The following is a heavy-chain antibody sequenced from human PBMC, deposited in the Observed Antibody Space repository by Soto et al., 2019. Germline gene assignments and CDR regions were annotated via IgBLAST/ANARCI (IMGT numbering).Heavy chain of an antibody. V-gene: IGHV1-69*01. D-gene: IGHD1-26*01. J-gene: IGHJ6*02. CDR3: ARAYRENYFYAMDV. CDR2: IIPMFGIG. CDR1: GGSFSNYA. Sequence: QVQLVQSGAEVKMPGSSVRVSCKASGGSFSNYAISWVRQAPGQGLEWMGGIIPMFGIGNYAEKFLGRVTITADESTSTSHMELSSLRSEDTAVCFCARAYRENYFYAMDVWGQGTTVTVSS.